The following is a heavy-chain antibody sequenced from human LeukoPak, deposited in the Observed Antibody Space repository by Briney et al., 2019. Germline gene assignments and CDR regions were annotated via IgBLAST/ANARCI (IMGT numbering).Heavy chain of an antibody. D-gene: IGHD3-9*01. CDR3: ASHYDILAGSNGNFDY. J-gene: IGHJ4*02. CDR2: ISSSSSYI. CDR1: GFTFSSYS. V-gene: IGHV3-21*01. Sequence: GGSLRLSCAASGFTFSSYSMNWVRQAPGKGLEWVSSISSSSSYIYYADSVKGRFTISRDNAKNSLYLQMNSLRAEDTAVYYCASHYDILAGSNGNFDYWGQGTLVTVSS.